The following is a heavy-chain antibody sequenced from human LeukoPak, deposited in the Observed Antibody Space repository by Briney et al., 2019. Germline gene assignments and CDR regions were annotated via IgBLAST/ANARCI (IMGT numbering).Heavy chain of an antibody. Sequence: ASVKVSCKGSGYIFTAYYMHWVRQAPGQGLEWMGWINPNSGDTNYVQKFQGRVTMTRDTSICTAYMELSRLRSDDTAVYYCASIVGARTSGFDYWGQGTLVTVSS. J-gene: IGHJ4*02. V-gene: IGHV1-2*02. CDR3: ASIVGARTSGFDY. CDR1: GYIFTAYY. D-gene: IGHD1-26*01. CDR2: INPNSGDT.